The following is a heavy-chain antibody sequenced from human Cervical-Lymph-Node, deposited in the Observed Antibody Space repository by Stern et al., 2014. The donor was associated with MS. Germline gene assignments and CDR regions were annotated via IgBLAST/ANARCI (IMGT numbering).Heavy chain of an antibody. CDR3: ANAAALSCRSPSCYKAFEY. D-gene: IGHD2-2*02. J-gene: IGHJ4*02. CDR2: ISYVGSNQ. CDR1: GFTFTTSG. V-gene: IGHV3-30*18. Sequence: VQLVESGGGVVQPGGSLRLSCVASGFTFTTSGMHWVRQAPGKGLDWVAVISYVGSNQYYGDSVKGRFTISRDNSKNTVYLQMNSLRPEDTAVYYCANAAALSCRSPSCYKAFEYWGQGILVTVSS.